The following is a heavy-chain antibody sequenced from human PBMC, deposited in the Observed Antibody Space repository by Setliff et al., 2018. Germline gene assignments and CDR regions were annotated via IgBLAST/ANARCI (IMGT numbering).Heavy chain of an antibody. Sequence: PSETLSLTCTISGGFTSSFYWSWIRQAPGKGLEWIGYVDHSGSTNFIPALKSRGTISVDTSKTQVSLTLTSVTAADTAVYYCARDYQGGWFNPWGTGPLVTVSS. V-gene: IGHV4-59*01. J-gene: IGHJ5*02. D-gene: IGHD3-16*01. CDR3: ARDYQGGWFNP. CDR2: VDHSGST. CDR1: GGFTSSFY.